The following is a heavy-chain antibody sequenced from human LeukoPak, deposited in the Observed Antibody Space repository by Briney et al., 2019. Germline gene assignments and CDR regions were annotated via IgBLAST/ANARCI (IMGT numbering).Heavy chain of an antibody. J-gene: IGHJ4*02. D-gene: IGHD3-10*01. Sequence: GGSLRLSCAASGFTFSRHWMSWVRQAPGKGLEWVAHIRQDGNWRHHVDSVKGRFTISRDNAKNSLYLQMNSLRAEDTAVYYCAKAGSGRSIDYWGQGTLVTVSS. CDR2: IRQDGNWR. CDR1: GFTFSRHW. V-gene: IGHV3-7*01. CDR3: AKAGSGRSIDY.